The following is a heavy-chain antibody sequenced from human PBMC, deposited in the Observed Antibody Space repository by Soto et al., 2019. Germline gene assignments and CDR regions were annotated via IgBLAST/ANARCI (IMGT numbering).Heavy chain of an antibody. V-gene: IGHV3-30*18. J-gene: IGHJ4*02. CDR1: GFTFSSYG. CDR3: AKDGRNFWSGYYFDY. D-gene: IGHD3-3*01. CDR2: ISYDGSNK. Sequence: GGSLRLSCAASGFTFSSYGMHWVRQAPGKGLEWVAVISYDGSNKYYADSVKGRFTISRDNSKNTLYPQMNSLRAEDTAVYYCAKDGRNFWSGYYFDYWGQGTLVTVSS.